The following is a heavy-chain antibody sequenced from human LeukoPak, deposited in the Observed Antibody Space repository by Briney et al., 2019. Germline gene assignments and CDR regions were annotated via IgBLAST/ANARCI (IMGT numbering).Heavy chain of an antibody. J-gene: IGHJ5*02. CDR1: GYSISSGYY. CDR3: AGLIRPGWFDP. CDR2: IYHSGST. Sequence: SETLSLTCTVSGYSISSGYYWGWIRQPPGKGLEWIGSIYHSGSTYYNPSLKSRVTISVDTSKNQFSLKLSSVTAADTAVYYCAGLIRPGWFDPWGQGTLVTVSS. V-gene: IGHV4-38-2*02. D-gene: IGHD1-14*01.